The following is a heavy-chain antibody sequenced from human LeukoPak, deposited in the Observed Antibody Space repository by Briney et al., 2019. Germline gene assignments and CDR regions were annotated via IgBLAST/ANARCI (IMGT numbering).Heavy chain of an antibody. CDR1: GFTFDDYG. CDR2: INWNGGST. Sequence: SPGGSLRLSCAASGFTFDDYGMSWVRQAPGKGLEWVSGINWNGGSTGYADSVKGRFTISRDNAKNSLYLQMNSLRAEDTALYYCATTRLYSSGWYAYWGQGTLVTVSS. D-gene: IGHD6-19*01. CDR3: ATTRLYSSGWYAY. J-gene: IGHJ4*02. V-gene: IGHV3-20*04.